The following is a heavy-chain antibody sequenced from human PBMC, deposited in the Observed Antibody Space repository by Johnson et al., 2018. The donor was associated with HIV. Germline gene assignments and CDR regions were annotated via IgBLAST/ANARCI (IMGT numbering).Heavy chain of an antibody. Sequence: QMLLVESGGGVVQPGGSLRLSCAASGFTFSSYGMHWVRQAPGKGLEWVAFIRYDGSNKYYADSVKGRFTISRDNSKNTLYLQMNSLRAEDTAVYYCAKPPSMGADAFDIWGQGTMVTVSS. D-gene: IGHD3-16*01. CDR1: GFTFSSYG. CDR3: AKPPSMGADAFDI. CDR2: IRYDGSNK. V-gene: IGHV3-30*02. J-gene: IGHJ3*02.